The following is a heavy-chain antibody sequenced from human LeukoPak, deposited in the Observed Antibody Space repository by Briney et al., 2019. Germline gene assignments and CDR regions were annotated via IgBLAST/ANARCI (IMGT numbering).Heavy chain of an antibody. CDR3: AKVWTAYSDDYFDY. J-gene: IGHJ4*02. Sequence: GSLRLSCAASGFTFSSFGMSWVRQAPRKGLECVSSISGSGGSTNHADSVKGRFTISRDNSKNTLYLQMNSLRAEDTAVYYCAKVWTAYSDDYFDYWGQGTLVTVSS. CDR2: ISGSGGST. CDR1: GFTFSSFG. D-gene: IGHD3/OR15-3a*01. V-gene: IGHV3-23*01.